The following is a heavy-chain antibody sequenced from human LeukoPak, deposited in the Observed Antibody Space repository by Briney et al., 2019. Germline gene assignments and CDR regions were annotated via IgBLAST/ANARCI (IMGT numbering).Heavy chain of an antibody. Sequence: GGSLRLSCAASGFTFSSCSMNWVRQAPGKGLEWVSYISSSSTTIYYADSVKGRFTISRDNAKNSLYLQMNSLRDEDTAVHYCARDSGSSSWYYFDYWGQGTLVTVSS. CDR1: GFTFSSCS. V-gene: IGHV3-48*02. D-gene: IGHD6-13*01. CDR2: ISSSSTTI. CDR3: ARDSGSSSWYYFDY. J-gene: IGHJ4*02.